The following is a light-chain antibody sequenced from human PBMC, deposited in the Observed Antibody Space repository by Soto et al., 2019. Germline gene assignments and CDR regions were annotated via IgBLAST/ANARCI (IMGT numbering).Light chain of an antibody. Sequence: HSVLTQPPSASGTPGQRVTISCSGSSSNIGSNYVYWFQQFPGTAPKLLIYRNNERPSGVPDRFSGSKSGTSASLAISGLRSEDEADYYCAAWDDSLSGVVFGGGTTLTVL. CDR2: RNN. J-gene: IGLJ2*01. CDR3: AAWDDSLSGVV. CDR1: SSNIGSNY. V-gene: IGLV1-47*01.